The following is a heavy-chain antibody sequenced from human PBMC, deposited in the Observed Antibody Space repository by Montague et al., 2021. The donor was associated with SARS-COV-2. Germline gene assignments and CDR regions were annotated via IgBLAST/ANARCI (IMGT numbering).Heavy chain of an antibody. V-gene: IGHV4-59*13. CDR1: GGSFSSYS. CDR3: ARGFDY. CDR2: IHHSGST. Sequence: SETLSLTCTVSGGSFSSYSWSWIRQPPGKGLEWIGYIHHSGSTNYNPSLKSRVTISVDTSKNQFSLKLSSVTAADTAVYYCARGFDYWGQGTLVTVSS. J-gene: IGHJ4*02.